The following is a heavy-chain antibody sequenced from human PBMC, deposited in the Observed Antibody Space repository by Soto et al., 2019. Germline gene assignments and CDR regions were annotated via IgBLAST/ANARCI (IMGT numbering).Heavy chain of an antibody. D-gene: IGHD5-18*01. Sequence: SETLSLTCAVSGGSISSSNWWSWVRQPPGKGLEWIGEIYHSGSTNYNPYLKSQVTISVDKSKNQFSLKLSSVTAADTAVYYCARTKAWIHNFDYWGQGTLVTVSS. CDR3: ARTKAWIHNFDY. CDR1: GGSISSSNW. CDR2: IYHSGST. V-gene: IGHV4-4*02. J-gene: IGHJ4*02.